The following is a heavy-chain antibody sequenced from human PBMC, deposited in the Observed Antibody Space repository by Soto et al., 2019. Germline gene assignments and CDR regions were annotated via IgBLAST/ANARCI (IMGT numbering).Heavy chain of an antibody. CDR1: GYTFTSYY. D-gene: IGHD1-26*01. J-gene: IGHJ4*02. V-gene: IGHV1-46*01. CDR3: ARDNRPFIVGATLPYDY. CDR2: INPSGGST. Sequence: GASVKVSCKASGYTFTSYYMHWVRQAPGQGLEWMGMINPSGGSTSYAQKFQGRVTMTRDTSTSTVYMELSSLRSEDTAVYYCARDNRPFIVGATLPYDYWGQGTLVTVSS.